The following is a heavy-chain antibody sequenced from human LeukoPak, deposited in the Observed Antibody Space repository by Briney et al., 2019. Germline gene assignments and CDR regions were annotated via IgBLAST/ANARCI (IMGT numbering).Heavy chain of an antibody. Sequence: SETLSLTCAVSGGSISSSNWWSWVRQPPGKGLEWIGEIYHSGSTNYNPSLKSRVTISVDKSKNQFSLKLMSVTAADTAVYYCARDSGTTGEVKFDPWGQGTLVTVSS. CDR3: ARDSGTTGEVKFDP. V-gene: IGHV4-4*02. CDR1: GGSISSSNW. CDR2: IYHSGST. J-gene: IGHJ5*02. D-gene: IGHD3-10*01.